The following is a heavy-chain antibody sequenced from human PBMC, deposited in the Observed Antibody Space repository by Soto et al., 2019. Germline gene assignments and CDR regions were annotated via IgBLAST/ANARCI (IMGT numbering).Heavy chain of an antibody. CDR1: GLSFSSFA. CDR2: ISGSADST. Sequence: EVQLLESGGGFIHPGGSLRLSCAASGLSFSSFAMNWVRQAPGKGLEWVSIISGSADSTVYADSVKGRFPISRDNSKSTLYLQINGLRAEDTAVYYCAKTRGAMIYAISVYGMDVWGQGTTVTVSS. D-gene: IGHD2-8*01. J-gene: IGHJ6*02. CDR3: AKTRGAMIYAISVYGMDV. V-gene: IGHV3-23*01.